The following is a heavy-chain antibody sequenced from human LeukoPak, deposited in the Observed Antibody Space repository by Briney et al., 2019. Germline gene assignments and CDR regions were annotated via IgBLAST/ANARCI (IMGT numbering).Heavy chain of an antibody. J-gene: IGHJ4*02. D-gene: IGHD4-23*01. V-gene: IGHV3-74*01. CDR1: GFTFSSYW. Sequence: QTGGSLRLSCAASGFTFSSYWMNWVRQAPGKGLVWVSRIAGDGSSTTYADSVKGRFSISRDNAKNTLYLQMNSLRVVDTAVYYCARGRPHGNDYWGQGTLVTVSS. CDR2: IAGDGSST. CDR3: ARGRPHGNDY.